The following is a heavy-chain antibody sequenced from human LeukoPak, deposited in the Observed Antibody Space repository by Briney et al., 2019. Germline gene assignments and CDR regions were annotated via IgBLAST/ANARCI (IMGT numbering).Heavy chain of an antibody. CDR2: VRYSGST. CDR1: GGSITGYY. J-gene: IGHJ4*02. D-gene: IGHD1-7*01. Sequence: SETLSLTCTVSGGSITGYYWRWIRQPPGRELEYIGFVRYSGSTKYNPSLQSRVTMSVDTSKNQFSLKLTSVTAADTAVYYCARHKNSGTYPLDFWGQGTLVTVSS. V-gene: IGHV4-59*08. CDR3: ARHKNSGTYPLDF.